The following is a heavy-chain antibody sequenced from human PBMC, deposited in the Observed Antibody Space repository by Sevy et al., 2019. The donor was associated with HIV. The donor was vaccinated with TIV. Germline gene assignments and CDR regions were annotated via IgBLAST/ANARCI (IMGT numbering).Heavy chain of an antibody. J-gene: IGHJ4*02. Sequence: GESLKISCKGSGYSFYRYWIGWVRQMPGKGLEWMGIIYPGDSDTRYSPSFQGQVTISVDKSISTSYVQWSSLKASDTAMYYCARTGGAIGYCSTTSCSADYWGQGTLVTVSS. CDR2: IYPGDSDT. D-gene: IGHD2-2*01. CDR3: ARTGGAIGYCSTTSCSADY. CDR1: GYSFYRYW. V-gene: IGHV5-51*01.